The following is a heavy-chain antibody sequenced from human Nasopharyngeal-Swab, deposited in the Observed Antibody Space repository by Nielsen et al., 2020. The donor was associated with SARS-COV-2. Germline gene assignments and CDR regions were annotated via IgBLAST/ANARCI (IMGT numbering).Heavy chain of an antibody. D-gene: IGHD1-26*01. CDR3: ASEVVGFYFYTNV. V-gene: IGHV3-21*01. CDR2: ITSSYDQK. Sequence: VRQMPGKGLEWVASITSSYDQKYYGDSVKGRFTISRDNARNSLYLEMNSLRVEDTAIYYCASEVVGFYFYTNVWGKGTTVTVSS. J-gene: IGHJ6*03.